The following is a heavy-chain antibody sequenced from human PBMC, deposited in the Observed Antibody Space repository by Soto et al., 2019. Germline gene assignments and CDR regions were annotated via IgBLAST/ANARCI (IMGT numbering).Heavy chain of an antibody. CDR2: INAANENI. Sequence: QVQLVQSGAEVKKPGASVKVSCKASGYTFTSYTIHWVRQAPGQRLEWMGYINAANENIKFAEKFQGRVTLTRDASESTVYLELDSLRPEDTAVYYCARVRGATTGDTFAYWGQGTLVTVSS. D-gene: IGHD1-1*01. CDR3: ARVRGATTGDTFAY. CDR1: GYTFTSYT. V-gene: IGHV1-3*01. J-gene: IGHJ4*02.